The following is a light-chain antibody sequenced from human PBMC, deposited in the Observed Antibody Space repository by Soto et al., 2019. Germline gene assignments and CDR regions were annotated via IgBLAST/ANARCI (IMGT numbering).Light chain of an antibody. CDR1: QSVNSN. CDR3: QQYNNWPLT. V-gene: IGKV3-15*01. CDR2: GAS. J-gene: IGKJ4*01. Sequence: EIAMTQSPATLSVSPGERATLSCRASQSVNSNLAWYQQKPGQAPRLLIYGASTRATGIPARFSGSGSGTEFTVTISSLQSEDFAVYYCQQYNNWPLTFGGGTNVEIK.